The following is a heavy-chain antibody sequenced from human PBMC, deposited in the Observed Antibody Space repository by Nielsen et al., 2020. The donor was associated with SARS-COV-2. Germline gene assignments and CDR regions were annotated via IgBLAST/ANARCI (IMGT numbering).Heavy chain of an antibody. J-gene: IGHJ3*02. CDR3: AREEEYCSSTSCHDAFDI. D-gene: IGHD2-2*01. Sequence: GESLKISCAASGFTFSSYGMHWVRQAPGKGLEWVAVIWYDGSNKYYADSVKGRFTISRDNSKNTLYLQMNSLRAEDTAVYYCAREEEYCSSTSCHDAFDIWGQGTMVTVSS. V-gene: IGHV3-33*01. CDR1: GFTFSSYG. CDR2: IWYDGSNK.